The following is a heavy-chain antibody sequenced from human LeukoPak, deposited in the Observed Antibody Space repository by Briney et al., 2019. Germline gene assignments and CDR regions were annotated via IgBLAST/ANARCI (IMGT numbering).Heavy chain of an antibody. CDR2: IYYTGNT. CDR3: ARRYCTSGVCYLVY. V-gene: IGHV4-59*12. J-gene: IGHJ4*02. D-gene: IGHD2-8*01. Sequence: PSETLSLTCTVSGGSISSYYWSWIRQPPGKGLEWIGYIYYTGNTKYNPSLKSRVTISVDTSKNQFSLKLSSVTAADTAVYYCARRYCTSGVCYLVYWGQGTLVTVSS. CDR1: GGSISSYY.